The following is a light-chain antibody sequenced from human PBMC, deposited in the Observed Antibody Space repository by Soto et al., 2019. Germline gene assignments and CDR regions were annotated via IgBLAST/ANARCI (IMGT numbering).Light chain of an antibody. V-gene: IGKV1-39*01. Sequence: DIQMTQSPSSVSASIGDTVTITCRASQHISSYLNWFQQRPGKAPKLLVSAASTLQSGVPSRFSGDRSGTEFTLTISSLQPVDFATYFCQQSYSARLSFGGGTKLEIK. CDR1: QHISSY. CDR3: QQSYSARLS. CDR2: AAS. J-gene: IGKJ4*01.